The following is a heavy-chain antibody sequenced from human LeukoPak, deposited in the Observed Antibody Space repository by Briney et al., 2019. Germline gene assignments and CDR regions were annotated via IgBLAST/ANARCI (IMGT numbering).Heavy chain of an antibody. CDR3: AKDQGELRFDP. Sequence: GASLRLSCGTSGLTFSSYGMTWVRQAPGRGLEWVSSINSSGGIAYYADSVKGRFTISRDNSRNTLFLQMNSLGAEDTAIYYCAKDQGELRFDPWGQGTLVTVSS. CDR1: GLTFSSYG. V-gene: IGHV3-23*01. J-gene: IGHJ5*02. D-gene: IGHD1-26*01. CDR2: INSSGGIA.